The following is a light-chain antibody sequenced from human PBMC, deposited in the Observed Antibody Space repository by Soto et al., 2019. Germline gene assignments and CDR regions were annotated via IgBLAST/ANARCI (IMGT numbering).Light chain of an antibody. CDR2: AAS. V-gene: IGKV1-6*01. Sequence: AIQMTQSPSSLSASVGDRVTISCRASQGIRDELGWYQQKPGKAPLLLIYAASSLQSGVPSRFRGSGSGTDFIRTISSLQPEDFATYYCLQDYNYPWTFGQGTKVEIK. J-gene: IGKJ1*01. CDR1: QGIRDE. CDR3: LQDYNYPWT.